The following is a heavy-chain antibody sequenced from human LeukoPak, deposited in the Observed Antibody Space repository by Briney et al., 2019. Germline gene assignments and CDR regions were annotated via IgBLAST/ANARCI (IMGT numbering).Heavy chain of an antibody. Sequence: SQTLSLTCTLSGGSISSGDYYWRWIRQPPGKGLEWIGYIYYSGSTYYNPSLKSRVTMSVDTSKNQFSLKLSSVTAADTAVYYCARELTYADHWGQGTLVTVSS. CDR3: ARELTYADH. V-gene: IGHV4-30-4*01. D-gene: IGHD4/OR15-4a*01. CDR2: IYYSGST. CDR1: GGSISSGDYY. J-gene: IGHJ4*02.